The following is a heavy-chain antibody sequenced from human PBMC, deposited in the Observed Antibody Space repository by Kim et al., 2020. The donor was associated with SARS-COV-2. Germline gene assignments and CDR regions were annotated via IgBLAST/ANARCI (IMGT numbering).Heavy chain of an antibody. V-gene: IGHV4-59*01. J-gene: IGHJ4*02. Sequence: NPSPKSRVTISVDTAKNLCSLELSSVTAADTALYYCARSSTSGNRYFDYWGQGALVTVSS. D-gene: IGHD2-2*01. CDR3: ARSSTSGNRYFDY.